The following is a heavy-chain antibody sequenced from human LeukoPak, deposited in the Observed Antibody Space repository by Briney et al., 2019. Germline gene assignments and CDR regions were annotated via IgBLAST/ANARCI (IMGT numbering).Heavy chain of an antibody. Sequence: SEALSLTCSVSRGSISSYYWSWIRQPPGKGLEWIRYIYYSGSTNYNPSLKSRVTISVDTSKNQFSLKLSCVTAADTAVYYCASTKRRDGYNYFDYWGQGTLVTVSS. J-gene: IGHJ4*02. D-gene: IGHD5-24*01. CDR2: IYYSGST. V-gene: IGHV4-59*08. CDR3: ASTKRRDGYNYFDY. CDR1: RGSISSYY.